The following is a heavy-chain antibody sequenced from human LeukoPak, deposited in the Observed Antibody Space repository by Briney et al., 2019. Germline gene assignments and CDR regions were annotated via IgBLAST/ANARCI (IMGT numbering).Heavy chain of an antibody. CDR2: IYAGDSST. CDR1: GFTFSTYS. V-gene: IGHV5-51*01. J-gene: IGHJ4*02. D-gene: IGHD3-16*01. CDR3: ARHSCYDS. Sequence: GESLKISCKASGFTFSTYSFAWVRQMPGKGLAWMGVIYAGDSSTRYSPSFQGQVTISVDKSISTVYLQWSSLKASDSAIYYCARHSCYDSWGQGTLVTVSS.